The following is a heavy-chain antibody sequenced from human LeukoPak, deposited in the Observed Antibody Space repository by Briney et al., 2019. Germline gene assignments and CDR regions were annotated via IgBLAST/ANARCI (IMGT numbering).Heavy chain of an antibody. V-gene: IGHV4-30-2*01. CDR3: ARDANARTGSFDY. Sequence: SQTLSLTCAVSGGSISSGGYSWSWIRQPPGKGLGWIGYIYHSGSTYYNPSLKSRVTISVDRSKNQFSLKLSSVTAADTAVYYCARDANARTGSFDYWGQGTLVTVSS. CDR1: GGSISSGGYS. D-gene: IGHD1-1*01. J-gene: IGHJ4*02. CDR2: IYHSGST.